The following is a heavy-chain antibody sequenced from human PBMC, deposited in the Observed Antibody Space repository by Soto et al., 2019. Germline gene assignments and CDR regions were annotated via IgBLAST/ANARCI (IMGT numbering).Heavy chain of an antibody. V-gene: IGHV1-8*01. J-gene: IGHJ4*02. Sequence: QVQVVQSRAEVKKPGASVKVSCKTSGYTFTDYDINWIRQAPGQGLEWMGWVSPDSGNAGYTPQLQGRVSMTSDTSISTVYMELSSLRAEDTAVYFCEVTTGYWGQGTMVTVSS. CDR3: EVTTGY. CDR2: VSPDSGNA. D-gene: IGHD2-21*02. CDR1: GYTFTDYD.